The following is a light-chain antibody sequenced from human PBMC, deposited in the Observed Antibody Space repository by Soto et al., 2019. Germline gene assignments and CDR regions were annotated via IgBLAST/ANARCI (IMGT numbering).Light chain of an antibody. CDR2: GVT. CDR3: SSYTTSSTLE. J-gene: IGLJ2*01. Sequence: QSALTQPASVSGSPGQSITISCTGTSSDIGAYNYVSWYQQHPGKTPKLMIYGVTNRPSGVSNRFSGSKSGSTASLTISGLKAEDEADYYCSSYTTSSTLEFGGGTQLTVL. V-gene: IGLV2-14*01. CDR1: SSDIGAYNY.